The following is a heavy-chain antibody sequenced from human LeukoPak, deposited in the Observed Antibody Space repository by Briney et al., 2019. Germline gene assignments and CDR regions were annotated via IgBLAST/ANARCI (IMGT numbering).Heavy chain of an antibody. J-gene: IGHJ5*02. CDR2: INGDGGRT. Sequence: GGSLRLSCAASGFTFSSYWMHWVRQAPGKGLVWVSCINGDGGRTNYADSVKGRFTISRDNAKNTLYLQMNSLRAEDTAVYYCAKDARVVARNWFDPWGQGTLVTVSS. D-gene: IGHD2-15*01. CDR3: AKDARVVARNWFDP. CDR1: GFTFSSYW. V-gene: IGHV3-74*01.